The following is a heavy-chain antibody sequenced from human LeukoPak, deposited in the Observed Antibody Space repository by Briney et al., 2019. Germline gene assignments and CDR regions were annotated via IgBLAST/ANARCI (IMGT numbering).Heavy chain of an antibody. J-gene: IGHJ6*02. CDR2: IGVGGRPT. CDR3: AKNTWKSSDSGRGRMDV. V-gene: IGHV3-48*01. Sequence: GGSLRLSCAASGFSFSHYSMTWARQASGKGLEWISYIGVGGRPTNYADSVKARFTISRDDAQNSLYLQMNSLRAEDTAVYYCAKNTWKSSDSGRGRMDVWGQGPTVTVSS. D-gene: IGHD3-10*01. CDR1: GFSFSHYS.